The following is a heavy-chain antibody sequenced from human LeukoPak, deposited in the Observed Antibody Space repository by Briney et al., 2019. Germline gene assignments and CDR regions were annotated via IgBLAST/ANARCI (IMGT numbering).Heavy chain of an antibody. V-gene: IGHV3-74*01. J-gene: IGHJ4*02. CDR1: GFTFSSYW. Sequence: GGSLRLSCAASGFTFSSYWMHWVRQAPGKGLVWVSRINSDGSSTRYADSVKGRFTISRDNAKHTLYLQLNSLRAEDTAVYYCARVGAYCGGDCYLDYWGQGTLVTVSS. CDR2: INSDGSST. D-gene: IGHD2-21*02. CDR3: ARVGAYCGGDCYLDY.